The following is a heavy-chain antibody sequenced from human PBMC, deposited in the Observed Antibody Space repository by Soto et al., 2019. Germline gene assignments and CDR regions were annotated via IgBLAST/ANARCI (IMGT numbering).Heavy chain of an antibody. Sequence: EVQLLESGGGLVQPGGSLTLSCAASGFTFSSYGMTWVHQAPGKGLEWVSFSSATGSGRYYADSVKGRFTISRDNSKNTLYLQMSSLRADDTAVYYCAKDRRAGGNYGFYSDFWGQGALVIVSS. CDR3: AKDRRAGGNYGFYSDF. CDR1: GFTFSSYG. D-gene: IGHD1-7*01. J-gene: IGHJ4*02. CDR2: SSATGSGR. V-gene: IGHV3-23*01.